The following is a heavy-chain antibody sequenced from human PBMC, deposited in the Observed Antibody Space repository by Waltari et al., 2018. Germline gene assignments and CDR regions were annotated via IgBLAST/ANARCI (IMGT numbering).Heavy chain of an antibody. CDR1: GEPLSGYS. V-gene: IGHV4-34*01. D-gene: IGHD1-1*01. Sequence: QQWGAGLLKPSETLSLLCSVYGEPLSGYSWTWVRQAPGKGLEWIGDINAGRRTNYNPSLTSRVTVAPDTSKNHFCLVLSSLTPADTALYCWARGWRERTGRGTSPGTRADYYHHYYMDGWSTGTTVTVSS. CDR3: ARGWRERTGRGTSPGTRADYYHHYYMDG. J-gene: IGHJ6*03. CDR2: INAGRRT.